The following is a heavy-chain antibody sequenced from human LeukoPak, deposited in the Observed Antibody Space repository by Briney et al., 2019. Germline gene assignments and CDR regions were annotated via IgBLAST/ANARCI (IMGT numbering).Heavy chain of an antibody. V-gene: IGHV4-59*01. J-gene: IGHJ6*02. Sequence: PSETLSLTCTVSGGSISSYYWSWNRQPPGKGLEWVGYIYYSGRTNYNPPPKSRVTISVDTSKNQFSLKLSSVTAAHTAVYYCARVHNSGSYWGYYYGMDVWGQGTTVTVSS. D-gene: IGHD1-26*01. CDR2: IYYSGRT. CDR3: ARVHNSGSYWGYYYGMDV. CDR1: GGSISSYY.